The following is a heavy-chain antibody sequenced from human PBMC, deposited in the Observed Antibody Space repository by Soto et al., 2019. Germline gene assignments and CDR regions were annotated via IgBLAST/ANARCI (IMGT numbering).Heavy chain of an antibody. CDR2: IIPIFGTA. V-gene: IGHV1-69*12. CDR1: GGTFSSYA. J-gene: IGHJ6*02. D-gene: IGHD3-16*02. Sequence: QVQLVQSGAEVKKPGSSVKVSCKASGGTFSSYAISWVRQAPGQGLEWMGGIIPIFGTANYAQKFQGRVTVSVEDSTGTADRELSSRRSGDAAGYDGARGGPRLGELSCSRGGYYYYGGMDVWGQGTTVTVSS. CDR3: ARGGPRLGELSCSRGGYYYYGGMDV.